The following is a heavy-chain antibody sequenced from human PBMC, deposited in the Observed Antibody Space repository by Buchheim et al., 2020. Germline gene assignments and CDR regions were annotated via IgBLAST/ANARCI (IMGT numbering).Heavy chain of an antibody. CDR1: GFTFSSYA. CDR2: ISYDGSNK. Sequence: QVQLVESGGGVVQLGRSLRLSCAASGFTFSSYAMHWVRQAPGKGLEWVAVISYDGSNKYYADSVKGRFTISRDNSKNTLYLQMNSLRAEDTAVYYCARGQSYYDSSGYYYRNYGMDVWGQGTT. D-gene: IGHD3-22*01. J-gene: IGHJ6*02. V-gene: IGHV3-30*04. CDR3: ARGQSYYDSSGYYYRNYGMDV.